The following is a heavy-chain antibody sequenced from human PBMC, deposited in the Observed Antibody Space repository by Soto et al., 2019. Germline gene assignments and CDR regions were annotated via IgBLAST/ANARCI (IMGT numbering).Heavy chain of an antibody. D-gene: IGHD3-22*01. J-gene: IGHJ4*02. CDR1: GFTFSSYA. V-gene: IGHV3-23*01. Sequence: GGSLRLSCAASGFTFSSYAMSWVRQAPGKGLEWVSAISGSGGSTYYADTVKGRFTISRDNSKNTLYLQMNSLRAEDTAVYFFAKGLDYYDSSGYSYFDSWGQGTLVTVSS. CDR3: AKGLDYYDSSGYSYFDS. CDR2: ISGSGGST.